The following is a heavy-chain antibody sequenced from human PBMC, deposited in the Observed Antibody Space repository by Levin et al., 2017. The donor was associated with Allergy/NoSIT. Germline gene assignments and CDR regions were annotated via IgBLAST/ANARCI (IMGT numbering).Heavy chain of an antibody. CDR3: VKGLQLWFYAFDI. D-gene: IGHD5-18*01. CDR2: ISGSGSST. CDR1: GFTLNTYA. J-gene: IGHJ3*02. V-gene: IGHV3-23*01. Sequence: GGSLRLSCAASGFTLNTYAMNWVRQAPGKGLEWVSSISGSGSSTYHADSVKGRFTISRDNSKNTLYLQMNSLRAEDTAVYFCVKGLQLWFYAFDIWGQGTMVTVSS.